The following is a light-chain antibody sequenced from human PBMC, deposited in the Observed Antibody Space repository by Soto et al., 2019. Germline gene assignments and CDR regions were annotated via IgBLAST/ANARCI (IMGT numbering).Light chain of an antibody. Sequence: DILLTQSPSSVSASVGDRVTITCRASQEMSNYLAWFQQKPGTAPKSLIYVASRLHSGVPSRFSGSGSGTDFTLTINSLQPEDFATYYCQQYNTFPYTFGQGTKVDIK. CDR2: VAS. V-gene: IGKV1-16*01. CDR1: QEMSNY. J-gene: IGKJ2*01. CDR3: QQYNTFPYT.